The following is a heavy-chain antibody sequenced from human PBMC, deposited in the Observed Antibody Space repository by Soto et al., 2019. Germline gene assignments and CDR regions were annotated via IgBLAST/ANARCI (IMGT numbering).Heavy chain of an antibody. V-gene: IGHV4-59*08. J-gene: IGHJ5*02. D-gene: IGHD1-1*01. CDR2: SYYSGST. CDR1: GGSITNNY. CDR3: ARRQNWNNLFDT. Sequence: LSLTCTVSGGSITNNYWSWIRQSPGKGLEWIGCSYYSGSTSYNPSLRSRVTISIDTSKTQFSLRLRSVTAADTAVYYCARRQNWNNLFDTWGQGTLVTVSS.